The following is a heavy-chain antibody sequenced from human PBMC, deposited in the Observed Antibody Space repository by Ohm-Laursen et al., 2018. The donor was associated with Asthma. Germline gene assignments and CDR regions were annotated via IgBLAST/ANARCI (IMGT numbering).Heavy chain of an antibody. D-gene: IGHD2-21*02. CDR1: GFTFSSYG. CDR2: ISYDGSNK. J-gene: IGHJ3*02. V-gene: IGHV3-30*03. CDR3: ARRDFSGGDPSAAFDI. Sequence: LSLTCAASGFTFSSYGMHWVRQAPGKGLEWVTVISYDGSNKYYADSVKGRFTISRDNSKNTLYLQMNSLRAEDTAVYYCARRDFSGGDPSAAFDIWGQGTMVTVSS.